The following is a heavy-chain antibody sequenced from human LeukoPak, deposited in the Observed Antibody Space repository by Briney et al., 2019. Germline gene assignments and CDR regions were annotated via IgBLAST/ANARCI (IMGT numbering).Heavy chain of an antibody. CDR1: VGSISSYY. CDR2: IYYSGST. Sequence: SETLSLTCTVSVGSISSYYWSWIRQPPGKGLEWIGYIYYSGSTNYNPSLKSRVTISVDTSKNQFSLKLSSVTAADTAVYYCARVALGMVRGVDVWGQGTTVTVSS. CDR3: ARVALGMVRGVDV. D-gene: IGHD3-10*01. V-gene: IGHV4-59*01. J-gene: IGHJ6*02.